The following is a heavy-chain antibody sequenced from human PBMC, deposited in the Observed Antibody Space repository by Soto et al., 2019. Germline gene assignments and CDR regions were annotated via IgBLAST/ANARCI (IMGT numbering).Heavy chain of an antibody. CDR2: ISSSGSTI. J-gene: IGHJ4*02. D-gene: IGHD3-3*01. V-gene: IGHV3-48*03. CDR1: GFTFSSYE. CDR3: ARDSPTYYDFWSGYYPSIFDY. Sequence: PGGSLRLSCAASGFTFSSYEMNWVRQAPGKGLEWVSYISSSGSTIYYADSVKGRFTISRDNAKNSLYLQMNSLRAEDTAVYYCARDSPTYYDFWSGYYPSIFDYWGQGTLVTVSS.